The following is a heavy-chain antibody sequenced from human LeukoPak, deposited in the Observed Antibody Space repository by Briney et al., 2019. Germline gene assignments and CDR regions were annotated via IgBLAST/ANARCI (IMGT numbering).Heavy chain of an antibody. CDR3: ARGQYYDFWSGYPNYYMDV. CDR1: GGSISSYY. V-gene: IGHV4-4*07. CDR2: IYTSGST. J-gene: IGHJ6*03. Sequence: PSETLSLTCTVSGGSISSYYWSWIRQPAGKGLEWIGRIYTSGSTNYNPSLKSRVTMSVDTSKNQFSLKLSSATAADTAVYYCARGQYYDFWSGYPNYYMDVWGKGTTVTVSS. D-gene: IGHD3-3*01.